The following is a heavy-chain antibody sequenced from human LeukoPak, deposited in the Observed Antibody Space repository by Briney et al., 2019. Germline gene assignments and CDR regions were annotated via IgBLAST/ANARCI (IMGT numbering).Heavy chain of an antibody. J-gene: IGHJ5*02. CDR3: ARAYSPDP. CDR2: INPSGGST. Sequence: ASVKVSCKASGYIFTSYFMHWVRQAPGQGLEWMGLINPSGGSTRYAQKFQGRVTMTTDTSTSTAYMELRSLTFDDTAVYYCARAYSPDPWGQGTLVTVSS. D-gene: IGHD2-15*01. V-gene: IGHV1-46*01. CDR1: GYIFTSYF.